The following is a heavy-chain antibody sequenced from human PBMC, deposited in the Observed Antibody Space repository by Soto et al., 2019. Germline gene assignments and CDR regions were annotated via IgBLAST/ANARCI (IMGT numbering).Heavy chain of an antibody. CDR2: XNXXGXTX. CDR1: GYNFMSYY. D-gene: IGHD4-4*01. J-gene: IGHJ4*02. CDR3: ARTEMTTLPNFAY. V-gene: IGHV1-2*02. Sequence: ASVKVSGKASGYNFMSYYLHLVRQAPTQDLEXMGXXNXXGXTXXXAXXXQGRLTMTRDASITTAYMEPSRLNSDDTAVYYCARTEMTTLPNFAYWGQGTQVTVSS.